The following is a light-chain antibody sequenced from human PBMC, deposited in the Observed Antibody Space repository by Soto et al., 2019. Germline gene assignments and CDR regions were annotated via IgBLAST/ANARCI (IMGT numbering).Light chain of an antibody. CDR1: SSDVGGYNL. Sequence: QSALTQPASVSGSPGQSITISCTGTSSDVGGYNLVSWYQQHPGKAPKLMIYEGNKRPSGVSNRFSGSKSGNTASLTISGLQAEDEADDYCSSYASGSTSVLFGGGTKLTVL. CDR3: SSYASGSTSVL. CDR2: EGN. J-gene: IGLJ2*01. V-gene: IGLV2-23*01.